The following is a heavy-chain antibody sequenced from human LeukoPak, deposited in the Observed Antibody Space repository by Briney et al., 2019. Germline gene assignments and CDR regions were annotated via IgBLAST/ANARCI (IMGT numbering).Heavy chain of an antibody. CDR3: ARSNQADDY. CDR1: GFTFSSYW. J-gene: IGHJ4*02. CDR2: INPGGSSI. D-gene: IGHD1-14*01. Sequence: GGSLRLSCAASGFTFSSYWMHWVRQVPGKGLVWVARINPGGSSITYADSVKGRFTTSRDNAKNTLYLQMDSLRAEDTSVYYCARSNQADDYWGQGTLVTVSS. V-gene: IGHV3-74*01.